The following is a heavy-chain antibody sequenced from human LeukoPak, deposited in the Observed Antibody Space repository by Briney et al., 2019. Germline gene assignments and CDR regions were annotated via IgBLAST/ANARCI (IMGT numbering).Heavy chain of an antibody. CDR3: ARATGLYYDYVWESYRSPYYFDY. CDR2: INHSGST. V-gene: IGHV4-34*01. Sequence: SETLSLTCAVYGGSFSGYYWSWIRQPPGKGLEWIGEINHSGSTNYNPSLKSRVTISVDTSKNQFSLKLSSVTAADTAVYYCARATGLYYDYVWESYRSPYYFDYWGQGTLVTVSS. J-gene: IGHJ4*02. CDR1: GGSFSGYY. D-gene: IGHD3-16*02.